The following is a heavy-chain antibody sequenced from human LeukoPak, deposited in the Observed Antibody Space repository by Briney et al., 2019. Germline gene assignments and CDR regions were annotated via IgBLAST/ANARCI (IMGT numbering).Heavy chain of an antibody. CDR2: ISAYNGNT. J-gene: IGHJ3*02. CDR3: ATGDQITMIADAFDI. Sequence: ASVKVSCKASGYTFTSYGISWVRQAPGQGLEWMGWISAYNGNTNYAQKLQGRVTMTTDTSTSTAYMELRSLRSDDTAVYYCATGDQITMIADAFDIWGQGTMVTVSS. D-gene: IGHD3-22*01. CDR1: GYTFTSYG. V-gene: IGHV1-18*01.